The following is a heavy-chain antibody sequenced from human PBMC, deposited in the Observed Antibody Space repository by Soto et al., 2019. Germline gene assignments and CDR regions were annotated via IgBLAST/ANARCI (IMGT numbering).Heavy chain of an antibody. CDR3: VSDRGYGHASVPYS. V-gene: IGHV3-30*03. D-gene: IGHD5-18*01. CDR1: GFTFTSYG. J-gene: IGHJ4*02. CDR2: ISYDGGLQ. Sequence: QAHLVESGGGVVQPGRSLRLSCAASGFTFTSYGMHWVRQAPGTRLEWVAVISYDGGLQHYADSVKGRLTISRDNSKNMVLLQRNSLRAEDTAVYYCVSDRGYGHASVPYSWGQGTLVSVSS.